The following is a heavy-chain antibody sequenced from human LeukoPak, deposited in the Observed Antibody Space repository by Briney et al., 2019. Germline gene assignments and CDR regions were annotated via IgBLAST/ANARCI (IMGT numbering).Heavy chain of an antibody. CDR3: ATFTYYDLWSGYPAEDY. Sequence: PSETLSLTCTVSGGSISSSSYYWGWIRQPPGKGLEWIGSIYYSGSTYYNPSLKSRVTISVDTSKNQFSLKLSSVTAADTAVYYWATFTYYDLWSGYPAEDYWGQGTLVTVSS. J-gene: IGHJ4*02. D-gene: IGHD3-3*01. CDR2: IYYSGST. V-gene: IGHV4-39*01. CDR1: GGSISSSSYY.